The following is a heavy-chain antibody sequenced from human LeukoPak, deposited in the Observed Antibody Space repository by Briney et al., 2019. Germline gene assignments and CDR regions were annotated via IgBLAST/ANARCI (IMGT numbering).Heavy chain of an antibody. Sequence: GGSLRLSCAASGFTFSSYAMSWVRQAPGKGLEWVSSISSSSSYIYYADTVKGRFTISRDNAKNSLYLQMNSLRAEDTAVYYCARGEWLPYFDYWGQGTLVTVSS. CDR3: ARGEWLPYFDY. CDR2: ISSSSSYI. D-gene: IGHD3-3*01. J-gene: IGHJ4*02. V-gene: IGHV3-21*01. CDR1: GFTFSSYA.